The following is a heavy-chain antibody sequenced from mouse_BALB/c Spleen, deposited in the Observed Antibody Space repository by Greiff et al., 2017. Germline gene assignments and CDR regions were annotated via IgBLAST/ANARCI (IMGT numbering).Heavy chain of an antibody. Sequence: VQLQQSGPELVKPGASVKISCKASGYAFSSSWMNWVKQRPGQGLEWIGRIYPGDGDTNYNGKFKGKATLTADKSSSTAYMQLSSLTSVDSAVYFCARSGWVYAMDYWGQGTSVTVSS. J-gene: IGHJ4*01. V-gene: IGHV1-82*01. CDR1: GYAFSSSW. CDR3: ARSGWVYAMDY. CDR2: IYPGDGDT. D-gene: IGHD1-1*02.